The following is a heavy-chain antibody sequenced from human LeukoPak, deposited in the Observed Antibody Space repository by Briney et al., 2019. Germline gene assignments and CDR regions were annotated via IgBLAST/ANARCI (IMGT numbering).Heavy chain of an antibody. D-gene: IGHD3-10*01. CDR1: GGSISSYY. CDR3: ARAPTLLWFGESSSPYYFDY. J-gene: IGHJ4*02. Sequence: SETLSLTCTVSGGSISSYYWSWIRQPPGKGLEWIGEINHSGSTNYNPSLKSRVTISVDTSKNQFSLKLSSVTAADTAVYYCARAPTLLWFGESSSPYYFDYWGQGTLVTVSS. CDR2: INHSGST. V-gene: IGHV4-34*01.